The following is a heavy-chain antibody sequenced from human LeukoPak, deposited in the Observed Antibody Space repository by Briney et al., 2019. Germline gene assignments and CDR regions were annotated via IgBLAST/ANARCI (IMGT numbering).Heavy chain of an antibody. Sequence: GGSLRLSCAASGFTFSSYGMHWVRQAPGKGLEWVAFIRYDGSNKYHADSVKGRFTISRDNSKNTLYLQMNSLRAEDTAVYYCAKGGDFWSEWNYFDYWGQGTLVTVSS. J-gene: IGHJ4*02. V-gene: IGHV3-30*02. CDR2: IRYDGSNK. CDR3: AKGGDFWSEWNYFDY. CDR1: GFTFSSYG. D-gene: IGHD3-3*01.